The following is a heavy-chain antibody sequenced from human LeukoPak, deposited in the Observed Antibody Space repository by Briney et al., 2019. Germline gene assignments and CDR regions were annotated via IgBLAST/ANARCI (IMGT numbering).Heavy chain of an antibody. J-gene: IGHJ4*02. CDR1: GGSFSGYY. D-gene: IGHD5-18*01. V-gene: IGHV4-34*01. CDR2: INHSGST. Sequence: PSETLSLTCAVYGGSFSGYYWSWIRPPPGKGLEWIGEINHSGSTNYNPSLKSRVTISVDTSKNQFSLKLSSVTAADTAVYYCARGGYSYGPRPFGYWGQGTLVTVSS. CDR3: ARGGYSYGPRPFGY.